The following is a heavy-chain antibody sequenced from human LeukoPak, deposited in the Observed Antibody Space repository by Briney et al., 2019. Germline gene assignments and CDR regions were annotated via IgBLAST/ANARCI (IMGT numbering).Heavy chain of an antibody. J-gene: IGHJ4*02. Sequence: PGGSLRLSCAASGFTFSSYAMSWVRQAPGKGLEWVSTISNSDGNTYYADSVKGRFTISRDNSKNTLYLQIYTLTAEDTAIYYCAKATGNLGNWGQGTLVTVSS. CDR2: ISNSDGNT. D-gene: IGHD1-1*01. V-gene: IGHV3-23*01. CDR1: GFTFSSYA. CDR3: AKATGNLGN.